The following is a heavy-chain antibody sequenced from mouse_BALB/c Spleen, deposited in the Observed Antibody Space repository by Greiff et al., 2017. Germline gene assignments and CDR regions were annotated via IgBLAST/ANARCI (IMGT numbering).Heavy chain of an antibody. CDR2: IDPENGNT. D-gene: IGHD1-1*02. V-gene: IGHV14-1*02. J-gene: IGHJ4*01. Sequence: VQLQQSGAELVRPGALVKLSCKASGFNIKDYYMHWVKQRPEQGLEWIGWIDPENGNTIYDPKFQGKASITADTSSNTAYLQLSSLTSEDTAVYYCARRLWSFYAMDYWGQGTSVTVSS. CDR3: ARRLWSFYAMDY. CDR1: GFNIKDYY.